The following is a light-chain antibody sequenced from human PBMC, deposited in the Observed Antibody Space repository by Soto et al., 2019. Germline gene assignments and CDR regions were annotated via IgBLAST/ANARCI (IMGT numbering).Light chain of an antibody. CDR3: QQYGDLPPYT. V-gene: IGKV1-33*01. Sequence: DIRMTQSPSSLSASVGDRVTITCQASQDIKNFLNWYQHRPGKAPKLLIYDASDLETGVPSKFSGSGSGTDFTLTISNLQPEDIATYYCQQYGDLPPYTFGQGTKLEIK. J-gene: IGKJ2*01. CDR2: DAS. CDR1: QDIKNF.